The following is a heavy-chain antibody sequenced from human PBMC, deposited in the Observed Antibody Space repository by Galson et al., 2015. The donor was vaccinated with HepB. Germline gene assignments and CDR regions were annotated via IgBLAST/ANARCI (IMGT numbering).Heavy chain of an antibody. CDR3: VKDSHYDFWQGSLFEL. Sequence: LRLSCAASGFAFGSHTMIWVRQAPGRGLECVSAISGHAEKIYYAESLKGRFTISRDNSKSTVYLQISGLRVDDTAVYYCVKDSHYDFWQGSLFELWGQGTPVTVAS. J-gene: IGHJ1*01. CDR1: GFAFGSHT. V-gene: IGHV3-23*01. CDR2: ISGHAEKI. D-gene: IGHD3-3*01.